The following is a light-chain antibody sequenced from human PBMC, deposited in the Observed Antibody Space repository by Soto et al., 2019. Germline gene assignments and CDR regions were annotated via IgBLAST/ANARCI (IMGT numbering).Light chain of an antibody. CDR3: NSFAGHKVI. J-gene: IGLJ2*01. CDR2: EVN. V-gene: IGLV2-8*01. Sequence: QSALTQPPSASGSPGQSVTIPCTGTSGDVGAYNYVSWYQQHPGKAPKLMIYEVNKRPSGVPDRFSGSKSGNTASLTVSGVQAEDEADYYCNSFAGHKVIFGGGTKVTVL. CDR1: SGDVGAYNY.